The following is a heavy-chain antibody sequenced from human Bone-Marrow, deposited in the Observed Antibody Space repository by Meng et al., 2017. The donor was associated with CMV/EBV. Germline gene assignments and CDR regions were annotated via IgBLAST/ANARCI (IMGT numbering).Heavy chain of an antibody. D-gene: IGHD3-3*01. V-gene: IGHV3-21*01. CDR1: GFTFSSYS. Sequence: GGSLRLSCAASGFTFSSYSMNWVRQAPGKGLEWVSSISSSSSYIYYADSVKGRFTISRDNAENSLYLQMNSLRAEDTAVYYCARASLGFWSTQPQNWFDPWGQGTLVTVSS. J-gene: IGHJ5*02. CDR3: ARASLGFWSTQPQNWFDP. CDR2: ISSSSSYI.